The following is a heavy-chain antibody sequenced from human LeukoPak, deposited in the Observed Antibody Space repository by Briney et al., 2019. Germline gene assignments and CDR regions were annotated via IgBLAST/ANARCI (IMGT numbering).Heavy chain of an antibody. J-gene: IGHJ3*02. CDR2: IYHSGST. V-gene: IGHV4-4*02. CDR3: ARSDYGDYFAFDI. D-gene: IGHD4-17*01. CDR1: GGSISSSNW. Sequence: SETLSLTCAVSGGSISSSNWWSWVRQPPGKGLEWIGEIYHSGSTYYNPSLKSRVTISVDTSKNQFSLKLSSVTAADTAVYYCARSDYGDYFAFDIWGQGTMVTVSS.